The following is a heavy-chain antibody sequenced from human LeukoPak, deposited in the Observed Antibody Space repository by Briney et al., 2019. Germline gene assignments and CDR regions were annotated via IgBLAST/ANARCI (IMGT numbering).Heavy chain of an antibody. CDR1: GYTFTSYA. CDR2: INAGNGNT. Sequence: GASVKVSRKASGYTFTSYAMHWVRQAPGQRLEWMGWINAGNGNTKYSQKFQGRVTITRDTSASTAYMELSSLRSEDTAVYYCARELGYCSGGSCLHEDYWGQGTLVTVSS. D-gene: IGHD2-15*01. J-gene: IGHJ4*02. V-gene: IGHV1-3*01. CDR3: ARELGYCSGGSCLHEDY.